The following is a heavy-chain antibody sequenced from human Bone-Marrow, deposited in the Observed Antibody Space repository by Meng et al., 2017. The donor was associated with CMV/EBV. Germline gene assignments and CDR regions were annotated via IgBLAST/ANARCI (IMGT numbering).Heavy chain of an antibody. CDR1: GDSVSSNSAA. J-gene: IGHJ6*02. V-gene: IGHV6-1*01. CDR3: ARELKIQLWPAGMDV. CDR2: TYYRSKWNN. Sequence: SETLSLTCAISGDSVSSNSAAWNWIRQSPSRGLEWLGRTYYRSKWNNDYAVSVKSRITINPDTSKNQFSLQLNSVTPEDTAVYYCARELKIQLWPAGMDVWGQGTTVTVSS. D-gene: IGHD5-18*01.